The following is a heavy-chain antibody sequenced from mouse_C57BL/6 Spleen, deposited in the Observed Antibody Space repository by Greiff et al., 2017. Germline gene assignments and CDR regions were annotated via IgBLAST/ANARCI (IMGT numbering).Heavy chain of an antibody. D-gene: IGHD2-1*01. CDR1: GYSITSGYY. Sequence: EVQRVESGPGLVKPSQSLSLTCSVTGYSITSGYYWNWIRQFPGNKLEWMGYISYDGSNNYNPSLKNRISITRDTSKNQFFLKLNSVTTEDTATYYCARKGYGNSLDYWGQGTTLTVSS. CDR3: ARKGYGNSLDY. J-gene: IGHJ2*01. V-gene: IGHV3-6*01. CDR2: ISYDGSN.